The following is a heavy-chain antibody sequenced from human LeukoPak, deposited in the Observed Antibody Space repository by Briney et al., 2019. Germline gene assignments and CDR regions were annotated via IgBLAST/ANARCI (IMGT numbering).Heavy chain of an antibody. CDR3: ARQVAVGVVSSEDY. CDR2: IYPDDSET. D-gene: IGHD3-10*01. J-gene: IGHJ4*02. CDR1: GYTFSDYW. V-gene: IGHV5-51*01. Sequence: PGESLKISCKASGYTFSDYWIGWVRHLPGKGLEWMAIIYPDDSETRYSPSLQGQVTISADKSISTAYLQWSSLKASDTATYYCARQVAVGVVSSEDYWGQGTLVTVSS.